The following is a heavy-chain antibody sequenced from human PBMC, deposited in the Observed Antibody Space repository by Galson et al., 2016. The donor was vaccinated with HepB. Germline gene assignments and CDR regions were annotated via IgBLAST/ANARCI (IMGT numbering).Heavy chain of an antibody. Sequence: SLRLSCAASGFTFRNFGIHWVRQAPGKGLEWVAVVSFDGLKTLYVGSVSGRLTISRDNSKNTAYLQMNYLRPDDTAVYYCVKDLGVGTTTTDAFDLWGQGTMVAVSS. V-gene: IGHV3-30*18. CDR2: VSFDGLKT. J-gene: IGHJ3*01. CDR3: VKDLGVGTTTTDAFDL. D-gene: IGHD1-26*01. CDR1: GFTFRNFG.